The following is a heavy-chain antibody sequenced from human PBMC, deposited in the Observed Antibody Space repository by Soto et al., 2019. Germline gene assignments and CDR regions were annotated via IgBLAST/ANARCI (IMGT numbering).Heavy chain of an antibody. J-gene: IGHJ6*02. CDR3: ARGNSGYDFCGMDV. V-gene: IGHV1-3*05. D-gene: IGHD5-12*01. CDR2: INAGNGNT. Sequence: QVQLVQSGAEEKKPGASVKVSCKASGYTFTSYAMHWVRQAPGQRLEWMGWINAGNGNTKYSQKFQGRVTITRDTSASTADMELSSLRSEDTAVYYCARGNSGYDFCGMDVWGQGTTVTVSS. CDR1: GYTFTSYA.